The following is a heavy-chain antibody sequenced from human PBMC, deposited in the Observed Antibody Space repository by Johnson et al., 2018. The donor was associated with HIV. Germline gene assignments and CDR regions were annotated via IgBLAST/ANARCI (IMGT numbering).Heavy chain of an antibody. Sequence: VQLVESGGGLVQPGRSLRLSCAASGFTFEDYALHWVRQAPGKGREWVSGITWKSGRIASADSVKGRFTISRDNAKNSLYLQMNSLRAEDTALYYCAKVVVSDYYDSSGEAFDIWGQGTMVTVSS. D-gene: IGHD3-22*01. CDR2: ITWKSGRI. V-gene: IGHV3-9*01. CDR1: GFTFEDYA. J-gene: IGHJ3*02. CDR3: AKVVVSDYYDSSGEAFDI.